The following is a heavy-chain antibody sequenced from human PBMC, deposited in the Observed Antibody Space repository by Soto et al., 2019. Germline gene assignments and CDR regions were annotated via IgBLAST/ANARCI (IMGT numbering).Heavy chain of an antibody. J-gene: IGHJ6*02. CDR2: ISGSGRTI. V-gene: IGHV3-23*01. CDR3: AKVGPSYYYGMDA. D-gene: IGHD1-26*01. Sequence: GGSLRLSCAASGFTFSSYWMSWVRQAPGKGLEWVSSISGSGRTIYHADSMRGRFAISRDNSKNSLYLQLNNLRVDDTAVYYCAKVGPSYYYGMDAWGQGTTVTV. CDR1: GFTFSSYW.